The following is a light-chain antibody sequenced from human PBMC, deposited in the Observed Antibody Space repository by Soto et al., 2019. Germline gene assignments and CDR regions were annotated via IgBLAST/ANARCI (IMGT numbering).Light chain of an antibody. J-gene: IGKJ1*01. CDR3: KQRSNWPRT. CDR1: QSVSSY. V-gene: IGKV3-11*01. CDR2: DAS. Sequence: EIVLTEPPATLSLSPGESATLSCRASQSVSSYLAWYQQKPGQAPRLLIYDASNRATGIPARFSGSGSGTDFTLTISSLEPEEFAVYYCKQRSNWPRTVGQGTKV.